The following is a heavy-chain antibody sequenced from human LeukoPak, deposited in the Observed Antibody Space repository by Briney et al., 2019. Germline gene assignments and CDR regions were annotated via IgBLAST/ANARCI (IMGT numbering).Heavy chain of an antibody. Sequence: SVKVSCKASGGTFSSYAISWVRQAPGQGLEWMGGIIPIFGTANYAQKFQGRVTMTRDTSTSTVYMELSSLRSEDTAVYYCARYHCSGGSCYSLHFDYWGQGTLVTVSS. CDR1: GGTFSSYA. J-gene: IGHJ4*02. CDR2: IIPIFGTA. CDR3: ARYHCSGGSCYSLHFDY. V-gene: IGHV1-69*05. D-gene: IGHD2-15*01.